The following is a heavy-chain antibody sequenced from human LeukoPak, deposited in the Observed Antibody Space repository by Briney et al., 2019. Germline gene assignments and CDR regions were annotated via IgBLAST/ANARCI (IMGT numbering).Heavy chain of an antibody. CDR3: ARGEGRRYFDWFFS. D-gene: IGHD3-9*01. CDR2: INPNNGGT. CDR1: GYTFTGYY. J-gene: IGHJ5*01. Sequence: GASVKVSCKASGYTFTGYYMHWVRQAPGQGLEWMGWINPNNGGTDYAQKFQGRVTMTRDTSISTAYMEPSRLRSDDTAVYFCARGEGRRYFDWFFSWGQGTLVTVSS. V-gene: IGHV1-2*02.